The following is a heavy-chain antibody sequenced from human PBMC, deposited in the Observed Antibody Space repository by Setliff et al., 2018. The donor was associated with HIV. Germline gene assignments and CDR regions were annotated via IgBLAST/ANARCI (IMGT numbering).Heavy chain of an antibody. V-gene: IGHV4-4*02. J-gene: IGHJ4*02. D-gene: IGHD3-22*01. CDR1: GGSISSSNW. Sequence: SETLSLTCAVSGGSISSSNWWSWVRQPPGKGLEWIGEIYHSGITYYNPSLTSRVTISVDTSKNQFSLKVTSVTAADTAVYYCARVPGRDYYDTSGDFDYWGLGTLVTVSS. CDR3: ARVPGRDYYDTSGDFDY. CDR2: IYHSGIT.